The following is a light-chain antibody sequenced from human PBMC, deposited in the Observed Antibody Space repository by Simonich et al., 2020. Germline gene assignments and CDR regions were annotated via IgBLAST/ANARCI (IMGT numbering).Light chain of an antibody. J-gene: IGKJ2*01. Sequence: DIVMTQSPDSLAVSLGERATINCKSSQSVLYSSNNKNYLAWSQQKPGQPPKLLFYWAATRESGVPDRFSGSGSGTYFTLTISSLQAEDVAVYYCQQYYSTPYTFGQGTKLEIK. CDR2: WAA. CDR3: QQYYSTPYT. CDR1: QSVLYSSNNKNY. V-gene: IGKV4-1*01.